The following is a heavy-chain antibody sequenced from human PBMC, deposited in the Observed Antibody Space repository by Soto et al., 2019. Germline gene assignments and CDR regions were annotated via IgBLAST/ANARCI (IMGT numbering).Heavy chain of an antibody. D-gene: IGHD6-13*01. CDR2: INPSGGST. CDR3: ARRAIAAAKLDD. Sequence: ASVKVSCKASGYTSTSYYMHWVRQAPGQGLEWMGIINPSGGSTSYAQKFQGRVTMTRDTSTSTVYMELSSLRSEDTAVYYCARRAIAAAKLDDWGQGTLVTVSS. CDR1: GYTSTSYY. J-gene: IGHJ4*02. V-gene: IGHV1-46*03.